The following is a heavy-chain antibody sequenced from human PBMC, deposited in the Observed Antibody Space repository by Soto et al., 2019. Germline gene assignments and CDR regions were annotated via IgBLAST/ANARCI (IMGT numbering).Heavy chain of an antibody. V-gene: IGHV1-69*13. J-gene: IGHJ4*02. D-gene: IGHD3-9*01. CDR1: GGTFSSYA. CDR2: IIPIFGTA. Sequence: RASVKVSCKASGGTFSSYAISWVRQAPGQGLEWMGGIIPIFGTANYAQKFQGRVTITADESTSTAYMELSSLRSEDTAVYYCAKGGVFSTFDYWGQGTLVTVSS. CDR3: AKGGVFSTFDY.